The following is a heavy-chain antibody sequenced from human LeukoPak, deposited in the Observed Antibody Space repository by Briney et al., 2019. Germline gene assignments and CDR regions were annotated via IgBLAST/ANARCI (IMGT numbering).Heavy chain of an antibody. D-gene: IGHD1-26*01. Sequence: GGSLRLSCAASGFTFSKDDFHWVRHAPGKGLEWVAAIGVTGDTYYSDSVMGRFTISREDAANSLYLQMRSLGAGETALYCCTKEFFGCHAACAGGSYYDFWGRGARVGVSS. CDR2: IGVTGDT. CDR1: GFTFSKDD. V-gene: IGHV3-13*01. CDR3: TKEFFGCHAACAGGSYYDF. J-gene: IGHJ2*01.